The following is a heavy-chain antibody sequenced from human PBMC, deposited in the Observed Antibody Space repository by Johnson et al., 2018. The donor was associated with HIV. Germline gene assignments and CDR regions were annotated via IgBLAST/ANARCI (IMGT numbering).Heavy chain of an antibody. CDR3: PVDTEAFDI. CDR1: GFTVSSNY. J-gene: IGHJ3*02. Sequence: VQLVESGGGVVQPGRSLRLSCAASGFTVSSNYMSWVRQAPGKGLEWVSVIYSGGSTYYADSVKGRFTISRDNSKNTLYLQMNSLRAEDTAVYYCPVDTEAFDIWGQGTMVTVSS. D-gene: IGHD1-14*01. CDR2: IYSGGST. V-gene: IGHV3-66*02.